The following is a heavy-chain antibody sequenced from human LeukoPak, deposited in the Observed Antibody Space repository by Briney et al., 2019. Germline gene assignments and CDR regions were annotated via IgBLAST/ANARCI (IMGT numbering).Heavy chain of an antibody. CDR2: ISSSSSTI. J-gene: IGHJ3*02. V-gene: IGHV3-48*01. CDR3: ARDPYSGSFNDAFDI. D-gene: IGHD1-26*01. Sequence: PGGSLRLSCVASGFTFSSYSMNWVRQAPGKGLEWVSYISSSSSTIYYADSVKGRFTISRDNAKNSLYLQMNSLRAEDTAVYYCARDPYSGSFNDAFDIWGQGTMVTVSS. CDR1: GFTFSSYS.